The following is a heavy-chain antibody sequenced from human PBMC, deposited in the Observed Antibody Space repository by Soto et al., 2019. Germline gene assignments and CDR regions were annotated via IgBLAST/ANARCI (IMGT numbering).Heavy chain of an antibody. V-gene: IGHV3-15*01. D-gene: IGHD2-2*01. CDR1: GITFSNAC. J-gene: IGHJ6*02. CDR2: IKSITDGGTT. CDR3: TTDSADIVVVPATFGMDV. Sequence: GGSLRLSCAASGITFSNACVTWVRQAPGKGREWGGRIKSITDGGTTDYAAPVQGRFTISRDDSKDTLYLQMNNLRNEDTAVYHCTTDSADIVVVPATFGMDVWGQGTTVTVSS.